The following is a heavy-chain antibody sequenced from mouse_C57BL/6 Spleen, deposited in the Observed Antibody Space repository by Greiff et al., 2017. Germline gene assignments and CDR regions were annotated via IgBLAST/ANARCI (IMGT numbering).Heavy chain of an antibody. V-gene: IGHV1-18*01. D-gene: IGHD2-4*01. CDR2: INPNNGGT. CDR3: ARLYYDYDGAMDY. CDR1: GYTFTDYN. Sequence: EVKLQESGPELVKPGASVKIPCKASGYTFTDYNMDWVKQSHGKSLEWIGDINPNNGGTIYNQKFKGKATLTVDKSSSTAYMELRSLTSEDTAVYYCARLYYDYDGAMDYWGQGTSVTVSS. J-gene: IGHJ4*01.